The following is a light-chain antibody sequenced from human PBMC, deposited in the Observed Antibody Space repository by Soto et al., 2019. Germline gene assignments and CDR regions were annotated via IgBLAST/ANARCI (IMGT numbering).Light chain of an antibody. V-gene: IGLV1-44*01. CDR1: SSNIGSNT. CDR2: SNN. J-gene: IGLJ2*01. CDR3: VAWGDSLNGVV. Sequence: QSVLTQPPSASGTPGQRVTISCSGSSSNIGSNTVNWYQQLPGTAPKLLIYSNNQRPSGVPDRFSGSKSGTSASLAISGLQSEDEADYYCVAWGDSLNGVVFGGGTKLTVL.